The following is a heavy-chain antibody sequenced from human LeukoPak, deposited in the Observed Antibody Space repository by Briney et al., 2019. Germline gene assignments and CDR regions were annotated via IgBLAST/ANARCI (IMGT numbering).Heavy chain of an antibody. CDR1: GGSISSTNW. CDR2: IYHSGST. Sequence: SETLSLTCDVSGGSISSTNWWSWVRQPPGKGLEWIGEIYHSGSTNYSPSLKSRVTISVDKSKNQFSLKLTSVTAADTAVYYCARHGPPKMVVVVTPPDYWGQGTLVTVSS. J-gene: IGHJ4*02. V-gene: IGHV4/OR15-8*01. D-gene: IGHD4-23*01. CDR3: ARHGPPKMVVVVTPPDY.